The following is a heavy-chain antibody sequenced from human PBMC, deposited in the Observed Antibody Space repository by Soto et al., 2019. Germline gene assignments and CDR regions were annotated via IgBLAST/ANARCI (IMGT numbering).Heavy chain of an antibody. J-gene: IGHJ4*02. V-gene: IGHV3-21*04. CDR2: ISSSSSYI. CDR3: AKRRITFSYYYFDY. CDR1: GFTFSSYS. D-gene: IGHD1-26*01. Sequence: PGGSLRLSCAASGFTFSSYSMNWVRQAPGKGLEWVSSISSSSSYIYYADSVKGRFTISRDNAKNSLYLQMNSLRAEDTAVYYCAKRRITFSYYYFDYWGQGTLVTVSS.